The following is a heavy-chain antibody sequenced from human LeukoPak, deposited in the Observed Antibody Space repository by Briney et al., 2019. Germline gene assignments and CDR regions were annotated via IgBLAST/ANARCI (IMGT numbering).Heavy chain of an antibody. D-gene: IGHD3-10*01. Sequence: GASVKVSCKASGYTFTSYDINWVRQATGQGLEWMGWMNPNSGNTGYAQKFQGRVTMTRDTSTSTVYMELSSLRSEDTAVYYCARDYYGSGRGLGYWGQGTLVTVSS. V-gene: IGHV1-8*02. CDR1: GYTFTSYD. J-gene: IGHJ4*02. CDR3: ARDYYGSGRGLGY. CDR2: MNPNSGNT.